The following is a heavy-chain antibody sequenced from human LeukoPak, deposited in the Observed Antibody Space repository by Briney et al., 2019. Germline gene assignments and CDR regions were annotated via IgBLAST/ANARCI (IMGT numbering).Heavy chain of an antibody. CDR1: GFTISSYG. D-gene: IGHD3-22*01. J-gene: IGHJ5*02. Sequence: GGSLRLSCAASGFTISSYGMHWVRQAPGKGLEWVAVVSYDGSNKYYADSVKGRFTISRDNSKNTLYPQMNSLRAEDTAVYYCANMNYYDSSGPTGGWFDPWGQRTLVTVSS. CDR2: VSYDGSNK. V-gene: IGHV3-30*18. CDR3: ANMNYYDSSGPTGGWFDP.